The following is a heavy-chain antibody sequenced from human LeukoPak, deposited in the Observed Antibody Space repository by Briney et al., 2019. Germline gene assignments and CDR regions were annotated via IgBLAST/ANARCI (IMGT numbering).Heavy chain of an antibody. Sequence: SETLSLTCTVSGGPISSSSYYWGWIRQPPGKGLEWIGSIYYSGSTYYNPSLKSRVTISVDTSKNQFSLKLSSVTAADTAVYYCASDLKLMAQDEFWGYFDYWGQGTLVTVSS. V-gene: IGHV4-39*01. CDR2: IYYSGST. CDR3: ASDLKLMAQDEFWGYFDY. D-gene: IGHD7-27*01. J-gene: IGHJ4*02. CDR1: GGPISSSSYY.